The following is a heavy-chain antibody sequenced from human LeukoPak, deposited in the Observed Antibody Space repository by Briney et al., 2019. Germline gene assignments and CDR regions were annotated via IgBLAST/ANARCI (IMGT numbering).Heavy chain of an antibody. V-gene: IGHV3-48*02. CDR3: ARDWDSSGYYVVY. CDR2: ISSSSSTI. CDR1: GFTFSNVW. D-gene: IGHD3-22*01. J-gene: IGHJ4*02. Sequence: PGGSLRLSCAATGFTFSNVWMSWVRQAPGKGLEWVSYISSSSSTIYYADSVKGRFTISRDNAKNSLYLQMNSLRDEDTAVYYCARDWDSSGYYVVYWGQGTLVTVSS.